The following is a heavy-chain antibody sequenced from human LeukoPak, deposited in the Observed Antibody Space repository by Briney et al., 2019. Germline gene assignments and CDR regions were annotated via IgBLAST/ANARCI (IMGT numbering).Heavy chain of an antibody. CDR2: IYYSGST. V-gene: IGHV4-31*03. Sequence: PSETLSLTCTVSGGSISSGGYYWIWIRQHPVKGLVWIGYIYYSGSTYYNPSLKSRVTISVDTSKNQFSLKLSSVTAADMAVYYCARGTYCSSTSCYLVWFDPWGQGTLVTVSS. CDR1: GGSISSGGYY. J-gene: IGHJ5*02. D-gene: IGHD2-2*01. CDR3: ARGTYCSSTSCYLVWFDP.